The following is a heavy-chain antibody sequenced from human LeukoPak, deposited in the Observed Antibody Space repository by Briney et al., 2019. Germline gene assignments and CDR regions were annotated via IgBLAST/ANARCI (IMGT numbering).Heavy chain of an antibody. CDR3: TKLMGLTMIGGVFVY. CDR1: GVNFDNGW. CDR2: IKSKPDGETT. Sequence: GGSLRLSCAASGVNFDNGWMSCVRQAPGKGLEWGGRIKSKPDGETTEYAGAVKGRFTISRDDSKDPLSLKMEDMIVEDTAVYYCTKLMGLTMIGGVFVYWGQGALVTVSP. D-gene: IGHD3-22*01. J-gene: IGHJ4*02. V-gene: IGHV3-15*01.